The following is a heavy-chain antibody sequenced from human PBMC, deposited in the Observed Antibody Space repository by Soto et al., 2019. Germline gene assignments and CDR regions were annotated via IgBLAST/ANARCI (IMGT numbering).Heavy chain of an antibody. CDR1: GGSFSGYY. V-gene: IGHV4-34*01. J-gene: IGHJ4*02. CDR2: INHSGST. Sequence: QVQLQQWGAGLLKPSETLSLTCAVYGGSFSGYYWSWIRQPPGKGLEWIGEINHSGSTNYNPSLKSRVXXSXDXXKNQFSLKLSSVTAADTAVYYCARDSAAAGTSADYWGQGTLVTVSS. D-gene: IGHD6-13*01. CDR3: ARDSAAAGTSADY.